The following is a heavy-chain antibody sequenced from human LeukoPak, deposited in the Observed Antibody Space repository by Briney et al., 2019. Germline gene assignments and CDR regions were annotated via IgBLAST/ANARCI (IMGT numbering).Heavy chain of an antibody. CDR3: VTDTDHLYDNSGPFEY. J-gene: IGHJ4*02. D-gene: IGHD3-22*01. CDR1: RFTFSDYW. Sequence: PGGSLRLSCASSRFTFSDYWMSWVRQAPGKGLEWVANIKQDGSEKNYVDSVKGRFTISRDNAKNSLYLQMKSLRAEDTAMYYCVTDTDHLYDNSGPFEYWGQGTPVTVSS. V-gene: IGHV3-7*01. CDR2: IKQDGSEK.